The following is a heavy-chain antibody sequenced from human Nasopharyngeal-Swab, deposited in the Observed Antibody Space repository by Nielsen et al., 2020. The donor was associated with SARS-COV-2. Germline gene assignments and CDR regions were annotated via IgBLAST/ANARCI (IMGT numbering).Heavy chain of an antibody. CDR3: ARVSSDRWLEYYFDY. D-gene: IGHD5-24*01. V-gene: IGHV1-3*01. CDR1: GYTFTSYA. CDR2: INAGDGSP. Sequence: ASVKVSCKASGYTFTSYAIHWLRQAPGQSLEWMGWINAGDGSPRYSQKFQGRSTITRDTSATTAYMELSGLRSEDTAVYYCARVSSDRWLEYYFDYWSQGTLVTVSS. J-gene: IGHJ4*02.